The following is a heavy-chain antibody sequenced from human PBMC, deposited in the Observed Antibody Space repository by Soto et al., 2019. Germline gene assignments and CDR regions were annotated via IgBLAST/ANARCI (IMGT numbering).Heavy chain of an antibody. Sequence: SETLSLTCTVSGGSISSYYWSWIRQPPGKGLEWIGYIYYSGITNYNPSLKTRATISVDTSKNQFSLKLSSVTAADTAVYYCAGYSGSYYFDYWGQGTLVTVSS. CDR2: IYYSGIT. V-gene: IGHV4-59*01. J-gene: IGHJ4*02. CDR1: GGSISSYY. CDR3: AGYSGSYYFDY. D-gene: IGHD1-26*01.